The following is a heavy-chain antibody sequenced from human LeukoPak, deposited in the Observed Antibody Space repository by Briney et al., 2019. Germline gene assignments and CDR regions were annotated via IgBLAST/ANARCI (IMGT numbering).Heavy chain of an antibody. Sequence: GGSLRLSCAGSGFTFSSYEMHWVRPAPGKGLAWVSYISSSGSTTHYADSVKGRFTISRDNAKNALYLQMNSLRGEDTAVYYCARGRGYPYYYYGMDVWGQGTTVTVSS. D-gene: IGHD3-3*01. CDR3: ARGRGYPYYYYGMDV. CDR1: GFTFSSYE. V-gene: IGHV3-48*03. J-gene: IGHJ6*02. CDR2: ISSSGSTT.